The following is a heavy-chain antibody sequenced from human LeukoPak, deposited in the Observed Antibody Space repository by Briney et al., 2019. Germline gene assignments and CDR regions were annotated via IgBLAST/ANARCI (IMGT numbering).Heavy chain of an antibody. J-gene: IGHJ4*02. CDR1: GGSISSYY. Sequence: SETLSLTCTVSGGSISSYYWSWIRQPAGKGLEWIGRIYTSGSANYNPSLKSRVTMSVDTSKNQFSLNLSSVTAADTAVYYCARGSSQYCSGGSCYPYYFDYWGQGTLVTVSS. CDR3: ARGSSQYCSGGSCYPYYFDY. CDR2: IYTSGSA. D-gene: IGHD2-15*01. V-gene: IGHV4-4*07.